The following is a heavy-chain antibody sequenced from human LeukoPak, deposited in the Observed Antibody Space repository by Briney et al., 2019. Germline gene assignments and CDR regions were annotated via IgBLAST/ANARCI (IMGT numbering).Heavy chain of an antibody. CDR3: AEDSDY. J-gene: IGHJ4*02. CDR2: ISYDGSNK. V-gene: IGHV3-30*04. D-gene: IGHD2-15*01. CDR1: GFTFSSYA. Sequence: PGGSLRLSCAASGFTFSSYAMHWVRQAPGKGLEWVAVISYDGSNKYYADSVKGRFTISRDNSKNTLYLQMNSLRAEDTAVYYCAEDSDYWGQGTLVTVSS.